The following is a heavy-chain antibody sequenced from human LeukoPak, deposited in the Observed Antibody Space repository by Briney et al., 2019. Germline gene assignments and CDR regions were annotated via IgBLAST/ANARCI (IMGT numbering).Heavy chain of an antibody. V-gene: IGHV4-34*01. CDR2: INHNGST. J-gene: IGHJ4*02. Sequence: PSETLSLTCAVYGGSFNGYYWSWIRQPPGKGLEWIGEINHNGSTNYNPSLKSRVTISVDTSKNQFSLKLSSVTAADTAVYYCARGGVYYDSSGYSRADYWGQGTLVTVSS. CDR3: ARGGVYYDSSGYSRADY. D-gene: IGHD3-22*01. CDR1: GGSFNGYY.